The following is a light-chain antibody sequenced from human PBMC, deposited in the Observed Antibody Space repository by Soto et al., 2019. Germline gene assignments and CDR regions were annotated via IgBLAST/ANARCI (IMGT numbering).Light chain of an antibody. CDR2: GAS. CDR1: QSVSSNF. V-gene: IGKV3-20*01. Sequence: EIVLTRSPGTLSLSPGERATLSCKASQSVSSNFLAWYQRKPGQAPRLLIYGASYRATDIPYRFSDSGSGTDFTLTITRLEPEDFAVYYCQQYGTSPPTFGQGTKVEI. CDR3: QQYGTSPPT. J-gene: IGKJ1*01.